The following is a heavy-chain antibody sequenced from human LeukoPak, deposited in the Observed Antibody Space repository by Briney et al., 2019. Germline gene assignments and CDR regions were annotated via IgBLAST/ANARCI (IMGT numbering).Heavy chain of an antibody. J-gene: IGHJ3*02. Sequence: GGSLRLSCAASGFTFSNYAMSWVRQAPGKGLEWVSVMSGSGSSTDYADSMKGRFTISRDNSKNTLYLQMDSLRAEDTAVYYCAKVSGISTYGSGSYAFDIWGRGTMVTVSS. D-gene: IGHD3-10*01. V-gene: IGHV3-23*01. CDR2: MSGSGSST. CDR3: AKVSGISTYGSGSYAFDI. CDR1: GFTFSNYA.